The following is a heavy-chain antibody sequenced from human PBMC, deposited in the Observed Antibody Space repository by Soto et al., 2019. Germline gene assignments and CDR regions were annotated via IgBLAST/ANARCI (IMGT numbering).Heavy chain of an antibody. D-gene: IGHD1-1*01. Sequence: GESLKVSWKGSGDISTLYWIISSRHMPGKGMEWMGRIDPSDSYTIYNPSFQGHVTISADKSISTAYLQWSSLKASDTAMYYFALQETATTWIDPRGQRNPVPVSS. CDR3: ALQETATTWIDP. V-gene: IGHV5-10-1*01. CDR1: GDISTLYW. CDR2: IDPSDSYT. J-gene: IGHJ5*02.